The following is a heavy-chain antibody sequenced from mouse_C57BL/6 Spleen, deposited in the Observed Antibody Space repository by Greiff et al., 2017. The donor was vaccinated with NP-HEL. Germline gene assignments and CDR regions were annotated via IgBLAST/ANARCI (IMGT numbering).Heavy chain of an antibody. V-gene: IGHV5-4*01. CDR1: GFTFSSYA. CDR2: ISDGGSYT. J-gene: IGHJ3*01. D-gene: IGHD1-1*01. Sequence: EVQGVESGGGLVKPGGSLKLSCAASGFTFSSYAMSWVRQTPEKRLEWVATISDGGSYTYYPDNVKGRFTISRDNAKNNLYLQMSHLKSEDTAMYYCARSGSSSAWFAYWGQGTLVTVSA. CDR3: ARSGSSSAWFAY.